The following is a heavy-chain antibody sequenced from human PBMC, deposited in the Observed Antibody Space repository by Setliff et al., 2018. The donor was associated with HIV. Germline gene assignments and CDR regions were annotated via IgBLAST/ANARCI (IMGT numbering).Heavy chain of an antibody. CDR1: GGSISSASYY. V-gene: IGHV4-61*02. Sequence: SETLSLTCTVSGGSISSASYYWSWIRQPAGKGLEWIGRIYTSGSTNYNPSLKSRVTISLDTSKNQFSLKLSSVTAADTAVYYCARENGRTNYYYYYGMDVWGQGTTVTVSS. J-gene: IGHJ6*02. CDR2: IYTSGST. CDR3: ARENGRTNYYYYYGMDV.